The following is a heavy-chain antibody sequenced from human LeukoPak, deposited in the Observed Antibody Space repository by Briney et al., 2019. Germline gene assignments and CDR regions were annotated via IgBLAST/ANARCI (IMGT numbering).Heavy chain of an antibody. D-gene: IGHD3-10*01. Sequence: GGSLRLSCTASGFEFGRYAMHWVRQAPGKGLEWVAVITYDAINTYYSDSMKGRFTISRDDSKNTLYLEMNSLRIEDTAVYYCAKDLRSYGSGDYFDYWGQGTLVTVSS. V-gene: IGHV3-30*04. CDR3: AKDLRSYGSGDYFDY. J-gene: IGHJ4*02. CDR1: GFEFGRYA. CDR2: ITYDAINT.